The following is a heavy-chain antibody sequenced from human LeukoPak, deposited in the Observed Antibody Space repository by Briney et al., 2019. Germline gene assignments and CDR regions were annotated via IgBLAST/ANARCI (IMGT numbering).Heavy chain of an antibody. V-gene: IGHV1-46*01. Sequence: GASVKVSCKASGYSFTSHYMHWVRQAPGQGLEWLGLINPSGSSTLYAQKFQGRVTMTRDMSTTTDYMEMSSLRSDDTAVYYCASDCSGGSCPLFDYWGQGTLVTVSS. CDR3: ASDCSGGSCPLFDY. D-gene: IGHD2-15*01. CDR1: GYSFTSHY. J-gene: IGHJ4*02. CDR2: INPSGSST.